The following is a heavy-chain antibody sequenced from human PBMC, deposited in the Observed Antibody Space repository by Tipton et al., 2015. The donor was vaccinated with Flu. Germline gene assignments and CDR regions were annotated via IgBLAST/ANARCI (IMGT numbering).Heavy chain of an antibody. Sequence: GLVKPSQTLSLTCTVSGGSISSGSYYWSWIRQPAGKGLEWIGRIYTSGSTNYNPSLKGRVTISVDTSKNQFSLKLSSVTAADTAVYYCARERDVLLWFGELGYFDYWGQGTLVTVSS. J-gene: IGHJ4*02. CDR3: ARERDVLLWFGELGYFDY. CDR1: GGSISSGSYY. CDR2: IYTSGST. V-gene: IGHV4-61*02. D-gene: IGHD3-10*01.